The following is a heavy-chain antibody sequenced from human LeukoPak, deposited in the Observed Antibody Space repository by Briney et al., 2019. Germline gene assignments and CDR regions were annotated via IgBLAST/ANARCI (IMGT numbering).Heavy chain of an antibody. J-gene: IGHJ4*02. CDR2: INHSGST. Sequence: PSETLSLTCAVYGGSFSGYYWSWIRQPPGKGLEWIGEINHSGSTNYNPSLKSRVTISVDTSKNQFSLKLSSVTAADTAVYYCASPHNCSSTSCYRGANYWGQGTLATVSS. CDR3: ASPHNCSSTSCYRGANY. CDR1: GGSFSGYY. V-gene: IGHV4-34*01. D-gene: IGHD2-2*02.